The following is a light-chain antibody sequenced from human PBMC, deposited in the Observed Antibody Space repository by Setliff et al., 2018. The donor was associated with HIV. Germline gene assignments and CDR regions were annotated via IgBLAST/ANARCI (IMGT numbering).Light chain of an antibody. Sequence: QSALAQPASVSGFPGQSITISCSGTSSDVGGYNYVSWCQQHPGKAPKLIICDVTKRPSGVPNRFSGSKSGNTASLTISGLQAEDEADYYCTSYTSSNTVLFGGGTKVTVL. CDR3: TSYTSSNTVL. CDR1: SSDVGGYNY. V-gene: IGLV2-14*01. CDR2: DVT. J-gene: IGLJ2*01.